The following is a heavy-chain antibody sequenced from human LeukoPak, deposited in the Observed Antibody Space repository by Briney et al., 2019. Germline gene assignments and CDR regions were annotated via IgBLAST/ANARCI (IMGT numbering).Heavy chain of an antibody. V-gene: IGHV3-30*03. Sequence: GGSLRLSCAASGFTLSSYGMHWVRQAPGKGLEWVAVISYDGSNKYYADSVKGRFTISRDNSKNTLYLQMNSLRAEDTAVYYCILVYCSGGSCFDAFDIWGQGTMVTVSS. CDR1: GFTLSSYG. J-gene: IGHJ3*02. CDR3: ILVYCSGGSCFDAFDI. CDR2: ISYDGSNK. D-gene: IGHD2-15*01.